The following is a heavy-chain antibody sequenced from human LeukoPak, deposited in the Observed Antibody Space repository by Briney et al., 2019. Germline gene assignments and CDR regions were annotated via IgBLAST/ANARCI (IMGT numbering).Heavy chain of an antibody. CDR2: ISWNSGYI. Sequence: PGRSLRLSCAASGLTFDDYGMHWVRQVPGKGLERVSGISWNSGYIGYADSVKGRFTISRDNAKNSLYLQMNSLRAEDTAVYYCAELGITMIGGVWGKGTTVTISS. J-gene: IGHJ6*04. D-gene: IGHD3-10*02. CDR1: GLTFDDYG. CDR3: AELGITMIGGV. V-gene: IGHV3-9*01.